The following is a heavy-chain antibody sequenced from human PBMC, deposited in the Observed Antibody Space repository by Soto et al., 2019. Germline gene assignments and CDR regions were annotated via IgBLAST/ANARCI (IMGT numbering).Heavy chain of an antibody. J-gene: IGHJ4*02. CDR2: IYYSGST. D-gene: IGHD3-10*01. CDR3: ASLANYYGSGSYYTELSN. Sequence: SETLSLTCTVSGGSISSSSYYWGWIRQPPGKGLEWIGSIYYSGSTYYNPSLKSRVTISVDTSKNQFSLKLSSVTAADTAVYYCASLANYYGSGSYYTELSNWGQGTLVTVYS. CDR1: GGSISSSSYY. V-gene: IGHV4-39*01.